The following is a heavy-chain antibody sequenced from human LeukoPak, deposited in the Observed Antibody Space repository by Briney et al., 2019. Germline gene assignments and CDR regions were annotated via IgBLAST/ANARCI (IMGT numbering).Heavy chain of an antibody. J-gene: IGHJ4*02. Sequence: PGGSLRLSCVASGFTFSTYWMHWVRQPPGKGLVWLSRISTDGRSTYYADSVKGRFTISRDNARNTLNLQMNSLRAEDTAVYYCLRDLIRGDQGTLVTVSS. V-gene: IGHV3-74*01. CDR2: ISTDGRST. CDR1: GFTFSTYW. D-gene: IGHD3-10*01. CDR3: LRDLIR.